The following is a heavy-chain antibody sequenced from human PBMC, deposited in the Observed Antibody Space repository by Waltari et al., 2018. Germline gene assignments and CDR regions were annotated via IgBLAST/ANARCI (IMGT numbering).Heavy chain of an antibody. V-gene: IGHV1-2*06. CDR2: NNPNSGDT. J-gene: IGHJ6*02. CDR3: AGGESLRVMLSRGMDV. D-gene: IGHD3-16*01. CDR1: GYSFTGYY. Sequence: QAQLVQSGAEAKKPAASVQVSCTASGYSFTGYYMHAAPQAPGQGLGWMERNNPNSGDTNYAQKFQGRVTMTRDTTISTANMELSRVGADDAAVYDCAGGESLRVMLSRGMDVWGQGTTVTVSS.